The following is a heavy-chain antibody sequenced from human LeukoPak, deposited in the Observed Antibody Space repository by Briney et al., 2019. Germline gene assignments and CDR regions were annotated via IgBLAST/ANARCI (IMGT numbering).Heavy chain of an antibody. D-gene: IGHD5-12*01. J-gene: IGHJ4*02. Sequence: GESLKISCKGSGYSFTSYWIGWVRQMPGKGLEWMGIIYPGDSDTRYSPSFQGQVTISADKSISTAYLQWSSLKASDTAMYYCARQGYSGYEEIYYFDYWGQGTLVTVS. V-gene: IGHV5-51*01. CDR3: ARQGYSGYEEIYYFDY. CDR2: IYPGDSDT. CDR1: GYSFTSYW.